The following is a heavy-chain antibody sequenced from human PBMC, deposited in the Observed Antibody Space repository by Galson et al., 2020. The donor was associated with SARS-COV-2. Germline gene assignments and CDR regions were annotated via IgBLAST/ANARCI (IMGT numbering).Heavy chain of an antibody. CDR2: VYWDDDK. Sequence: SGPTLVKPTQSLTLTCTVSGFSLNTDGVGVAWIRQPPGKALEWLALVYWDDDKRYSPSLRSRITITKDASKSHVVLTMTNMDPKDTATYFCVRTLASAATAFDSWGQGTLVNVSS. CDR1: GFSLNTDGVG. D-gene: IGHD6-13*01. CDR3: VRTLASAATAFDS. V-gene: IGHV2-5*02. J-gene: IGHJ4*02.